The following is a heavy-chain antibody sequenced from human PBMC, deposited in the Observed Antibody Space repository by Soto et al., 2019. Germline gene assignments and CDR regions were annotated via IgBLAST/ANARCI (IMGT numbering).Heavy chain of an antibody. V-gene: IGHV4-4*07. CDR3: AREGYSSSWYWWFDP. J-gene: IGHJ5*02. Sequence: SATLSLTCTVSGGSISSYYWSWIRQPAGKGLEWIGRIYTSGSTNYNPSLKSRVTMSVDTSKNQFSLKLSSVTAADTAVYYCAREGYSSSWYWWFDPWGQGTLVTVS. D-gene: IGHD6-13*01. CDR2: IYTSGST. CDR1: GGSISSYY.